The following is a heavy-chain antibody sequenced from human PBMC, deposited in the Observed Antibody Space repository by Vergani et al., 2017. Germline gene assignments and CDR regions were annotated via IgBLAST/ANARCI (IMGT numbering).Heavy chain of an antibody. J-gene: IGHJ4*02. D-gene: IGHD3-10*01. CDR2: ISSSGGST. CDR1: GFTFSSYA. CDR3: ADGSSRPQWIDY. Sequence: EVQLLESGGGLVQPGGSLRLSCAASGFTFSSYAMSWVRQAPGKGLAWVSAISSSGGSTYYADSVKGRFTISRDNSNNTLYLQMNSLRAEDTAVYSCADGSSRPQWIDYWGQGTLVTVSS. V-gene: IGHV3-23*01.